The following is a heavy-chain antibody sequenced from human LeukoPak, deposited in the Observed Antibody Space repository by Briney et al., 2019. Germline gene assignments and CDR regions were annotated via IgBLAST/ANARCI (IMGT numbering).Heavy chain of an antibody. J-gene: IGHJ4*02. CDR1: GYTFTGYY. CDR3: ARDRGWPQPQADY. Sequence: ASVKVSCKASGYTFTGYYMHWVRQAPGQGLEWMGWINPNSGGTNYAQKLQGRVTMTTDTSTSTAYMELRSLRSDDTAVYYCARDRGWPQPQADYWDQGTLVTVSS. CDR2: INPNSGGT. V-gene: IGHV1-2*02. D-gene: IGHD6-19*01.